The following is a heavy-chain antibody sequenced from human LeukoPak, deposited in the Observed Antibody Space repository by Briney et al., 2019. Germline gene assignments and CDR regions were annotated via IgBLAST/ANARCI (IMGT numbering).Heavy chain of an antibody. CDR2: INHSGST. CDR1: GGSFSGYY. J-gene: IGHJ5*02. D-gene: IGHD5-18*01. V-gene: IGHV4-34*01. Sequence: SETMSLTCAVYGGSFSGYYWSWIRQPPGKGLEWIGEINHSGSTNYNPSLKSRVTISVDTSKNQFSLKLSSVTAADTAVYYCARGGRYSYGFDPWGQGTLVTVSS. CDR3: ARGGRYSYGFDP.